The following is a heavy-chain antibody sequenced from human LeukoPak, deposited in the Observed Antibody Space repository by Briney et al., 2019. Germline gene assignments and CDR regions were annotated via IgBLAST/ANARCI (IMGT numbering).Heavy chain of an antibody. CDR1: GFTVSSNY. V-gene: IGHV3-11*01. D-gene: IGHD6-13*01. Sequence: GGSLRLSCAASGFTVSSNYMSWIRQAPGKGLEWVSYISSSGSTIYYADSVKGRFTISRDNAKNSLYLQMNSLRAEDTAVYYCAREGSSWFPFDYWGQGTLVTVSS. CDR3: AREGSSWFPFDY. CDR2: ISSSGSTI. J-gene: IGHJ4*02.